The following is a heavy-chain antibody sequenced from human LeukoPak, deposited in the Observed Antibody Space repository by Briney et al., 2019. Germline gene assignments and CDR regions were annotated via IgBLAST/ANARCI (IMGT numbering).Heavy chain of an antibody. V-gene: IGHV3-48*03. CDR1: GFTFSSYK. D-gene: IGHD1-26*01. CDR3: ARGWELLGGNYFDY. Sequence: PGGSLRLSCAASGFTFSSYKMNWVRQAPGKGLEWVSYISSSGSTIYYADSVKGRFTISRDNAKNSLYLQMNSLRAEDTAVYYCARGWELLGGNYFDYWGQGTLVTVSS. J-gene: IGHJ4*02. CDR2: ISSSGSTI.